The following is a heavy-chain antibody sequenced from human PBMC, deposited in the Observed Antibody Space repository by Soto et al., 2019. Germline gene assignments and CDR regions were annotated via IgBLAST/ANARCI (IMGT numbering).Heavy chain of an antibody. CDR2: INHSGST. V-gene: IGHV4-34*01. D-gene: IGHD5-18*01. CDR1: GGSFSGHY. CDR3: ARGQRNTAMLLSQYYYYGMDV. J-gene: IGHJ6*02. Sequence: PSETLSLTCAVYGGSFSGHYWSWIRQPPGKGLEWIGEINHSGSTNYNPSIKSRVTISVDTAKNQFSLKLSSVTAADTAVYYCARGQRNTAMLLSQYYYYGMDVWGQGTTVTVSS.